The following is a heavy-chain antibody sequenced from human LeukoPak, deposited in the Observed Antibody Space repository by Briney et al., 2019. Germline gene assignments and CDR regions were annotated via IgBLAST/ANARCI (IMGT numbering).Heavy chain of an antibody. D-gene: IGHD3-22*01. Sequence: SETLSLTCAVSGGSISSSNWWSWVRQPPGKGLEWIGEIYHSGSTNYNPSLKSRVTISVDKSKNQFSLKLSSVTAADTAVYYCARAGVTYYYDSSGPNPLDYWGQGTLVTVSS. CDR1: GGSISSSNW. CDR2: IYHSGST. V-gene: IGHV4-4*02. J-gene: IGHJ4*02. CDR3: ARAGVTYYYDSSGPNPLDY.